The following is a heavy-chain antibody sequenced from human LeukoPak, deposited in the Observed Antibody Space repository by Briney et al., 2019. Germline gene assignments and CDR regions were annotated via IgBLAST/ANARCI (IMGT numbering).Heavy chain of an antibody. Sequence: PGGSLRLSCALSGLAVSDNYLSWVRQAPGKGLERVSVIFPNGNTYSADFVQGRFSISRGKSTNTLFLDMSSLRTDDTAIYFCARANPVYGDFDYWGQGTLVSVSS. J-gene: IGHJ4*02. CDR2: IFPNGNT. D-gene: IGHD4-17*01. CDR1: GLAVSDNY. V-gene: IGHV3-53*01. CDR3: ARANPVYGDFDY.